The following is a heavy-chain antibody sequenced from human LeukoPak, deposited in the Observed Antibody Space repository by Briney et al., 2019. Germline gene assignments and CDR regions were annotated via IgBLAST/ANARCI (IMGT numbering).Heavy chain of an antibody. CDR3: ARGEMATILEGSYFDY. J-gene: IGHJ4*02. CDR1: GFTFRSYA. V-gene: IGHV3-30-3*01. CDR2: ISNDGSNK. Sequence: GGSLRLSCAASGFTFRSYALHWVRQAPGKGLEWVAVISNDGSNKYYADSVKGRFTISRGNAKNSLYLQMNSLRAEDTAVYYCARGEMATILEGSYFDYWGQGTLVTVSS. D-gene: IGHD5-24*01.